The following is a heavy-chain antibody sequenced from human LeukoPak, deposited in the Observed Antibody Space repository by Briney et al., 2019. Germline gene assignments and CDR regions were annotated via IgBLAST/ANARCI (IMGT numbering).Heavy chain of an antibody. CDR3: ASRTDY. CDR1: GFTFNTYP. V-gene: IGHV3-21*01. J-gene: IGHJ4*02. CDR2: ISSSSSYI. Sequence: GGSLRLSCAASGFTFNTYPMNWVRQAPGKGLEWVSSISSSSSYIYYADSVQGRFTISRDNANNSLFLQMNSLRAEDTAVYYCASRTDYWGQGILVTVSS.